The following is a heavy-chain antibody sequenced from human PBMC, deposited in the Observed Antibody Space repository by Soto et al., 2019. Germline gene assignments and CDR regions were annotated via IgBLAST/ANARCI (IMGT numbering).Heavy chain of an antibody. V-gene: IGHV4-4*02. CDR1: GGSMSSPNW. CDR2: VHHSGAT. D-gene: IGHD3-10*01. CDR3: ATGSPYYYGSGGMWDS. J-gene: IGHJ4*02. Sequence: QVRLQESGPGLVKPSGTLSLTCLVSGGSMSSPNWLTWVRQAPVKGLEWIADVHHSGATNYSPSLKSRAVISIDKSNNQFSLQLTSVTAADTAVYYCATGSPYYYGSGGMWDSWGRGALVTVAS.